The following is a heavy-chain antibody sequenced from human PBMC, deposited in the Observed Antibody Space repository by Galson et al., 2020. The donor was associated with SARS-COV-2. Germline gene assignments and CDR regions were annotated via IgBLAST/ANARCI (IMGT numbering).Heavy chain of an antibody. Sequence: ESGPTLVKPTQTLTLTCSFSGFSLTTRGVGVGWIRQPPGKALEWLGLIFWNDDKFYSPSLRNRLAFTKDTSKNQAVLTLINVGPVDTATYYCAHTSASATSSFDHWGPGTLVSVST. D-gene: IGHD2-15*01. CDR3: AHTSASATSSFDH. CDR2: IFWNDDK. CDR1: GFSLTTRGVG. J-gene: IGHJ4*02. V-gene: IGHV2-5*01.